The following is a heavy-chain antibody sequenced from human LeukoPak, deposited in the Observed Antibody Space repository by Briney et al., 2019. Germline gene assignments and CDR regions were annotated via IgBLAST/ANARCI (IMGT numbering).Heavy chain of an antibody. J-gene: IGHJ6*03. Sequence: PSETLSLTCAVYGGSFSGYYWSWIRQPPGKGLEWIGEINHSGSTNYNPALKSRVTISVDTSKNQFSLYLSSVTAADTAVYYCARDSGSYLGSRYYYYMDVWGKGTTVTISS. CDR1: GGSFSGYY. CDR3: ARDSGSYLGSRYYYYMDV. D-gene: IGHD1-26*01. V-gene: IGHV4-34*01. CDR2: INHSGST.